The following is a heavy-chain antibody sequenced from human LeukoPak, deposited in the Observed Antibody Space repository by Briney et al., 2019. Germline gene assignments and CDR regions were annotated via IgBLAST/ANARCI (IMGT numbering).Heavy chain of an antibody. CDR1: GGSFSGYY. V-gene: IGHV4-34*01. J-gene: IGHJ4*02. D-gene: IGHD4-17*01. CDR3: AREDPDYGDPPDY. Sequence: SETLSLTCAVYGGSFSGYYWSWIRQPPGKGLEWIGEINHSGSTDYNPSLKSRVTISVDTSKNQFSLKLSSVTAADTAVYYCAREDPDYGDPPDYWGQGTLVTVSS. CDR2: INHSGST.